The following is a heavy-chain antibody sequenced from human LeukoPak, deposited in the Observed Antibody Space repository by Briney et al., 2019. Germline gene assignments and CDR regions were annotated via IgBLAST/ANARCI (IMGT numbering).Heavy chain of an antibody. CDR1: GYTFTGYY. Sequence: ASAKVSCKASGYTFTGYYMHWVRQAPGQGLEWMGWINPNSGGTNYAQKFQGRVTMTRDTSISTAYMELSRLRSDDTAVYYCARGTISGVVPDYWGQGTLVTVSS. D-gene: IGHD3-3*01. J-gene: IGHJ4*02. CDR2: INPNSGGT. V-gene: IGHV1-2*02. CDR3: ARGTISGVVPDY.